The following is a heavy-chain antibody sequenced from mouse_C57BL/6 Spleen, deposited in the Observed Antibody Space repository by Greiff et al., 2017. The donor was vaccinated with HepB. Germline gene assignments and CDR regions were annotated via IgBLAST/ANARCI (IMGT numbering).Heavy chain of an antibody. D-gene: IGHD1-2*01. CDR1: GYTFTSYW. CDR2: IDPSDSYT. Sequence: QVQLQQPGAELVKPGASVKLSCKASGYTFTSYWMQWVKQRPGQGLEWIGEIDPSDSYTNYNQKFKGKATLTVDTSSSTAYMKLSSLTSEDSAGYYCARRGMTSALDYWGQGTTLTVSS. CDR3: ARRGMTSALDY. J-gene: IGHJ2*01. V-gene: IGHV1-50*01.